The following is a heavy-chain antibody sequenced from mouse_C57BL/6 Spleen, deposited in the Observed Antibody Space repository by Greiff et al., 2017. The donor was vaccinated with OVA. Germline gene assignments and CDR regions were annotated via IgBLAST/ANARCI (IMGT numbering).Heavy chain of an antibody. J-gene: IGHJ3*01. CDR3: ARDGVGRSAY. CDR1: GYTFTSYW. Sequence: VQLQQSGAELVMPGASVKLSCKASGYTFTSYWMHWVKQRPGQGLEWIGEIDPSDSYTNYNQKFKGKSTLTVDKSSSTAYMQLSSLTSEDSAVYYCARDGVGRSAYWGQGTLVTVSA. D-gene: IGHD4-1*01. V-gene: IGHV1-69*01. CDR2: IDPSDSYT.